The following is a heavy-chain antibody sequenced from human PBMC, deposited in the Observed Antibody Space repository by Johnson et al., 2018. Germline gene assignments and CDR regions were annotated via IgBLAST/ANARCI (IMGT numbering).Heavy chain of an antibody. CDR2: ISSEGSKK. CDR1: RFTFSSYG. Sequence: VQLVETGGGVVQPGRSLRLSCVVSRFTFSSYGIHWVRQAPGKGLEWVAAISSEGSKKYFADSVKGRLTISKDYSKNTLYLEMNSLRGEDTAAYYCAKGGYEIQDLYYMDVWGKGSTVTVAS. D-gene: IGHD1-1*01. CDR3: AKGGYEIQDLYYMDV. V-gene: IGHV3-30*18. J-gene: IGHJ6*03.